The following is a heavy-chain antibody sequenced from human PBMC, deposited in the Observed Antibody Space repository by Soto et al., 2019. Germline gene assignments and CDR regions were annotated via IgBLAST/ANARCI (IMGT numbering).Heavy chain of an antibody. Sequence: ASVKVSCKASGYTFASYAISWMRQAPGQGLEWMGWISAYNGNTNYAQKLQGRVTMTTDTSTSTAYMELRSLKTEDTAVYYCTHLLSLAHPYSYLWGQGTQVTVSS. CDR3: THLLSLAHPYSYL. CDR2: ISAYNGNT. CDR1: GYTFASYA. D-gene: IGHD2-21*01. V-gene: IGHV1-18*01. J-gene: IGHJ4*02.